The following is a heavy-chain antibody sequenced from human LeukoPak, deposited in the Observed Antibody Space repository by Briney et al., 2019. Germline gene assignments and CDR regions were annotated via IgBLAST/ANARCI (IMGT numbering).Heavy chain of an antibody. Sequence: GASVTVSCKASGYTFTSYARHWVRQAPGQRLEWMGWINAGNGNTKYSQKFQGRVTITRDTSASTAYMELSSLRSEDTAVYYCARVASSVVVVARGDAFDIWGQGTMVTVPS. CDR2: INAGNGNT. CDR1: GYTFTSYA. D-gene: IGHD2-15*01. CDR3: ARVASSVVVVARGDAFDI. V-gene: IGHV1-3*01. J-gene: IGHJ3*02.